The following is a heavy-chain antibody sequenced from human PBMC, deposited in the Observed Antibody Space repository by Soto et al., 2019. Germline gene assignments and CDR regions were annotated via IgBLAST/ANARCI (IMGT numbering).Heavy chain of an antibody. J-gene: IGHJ3*02. CDR2: IYHSGST. V-gene: IGHV4-30-2*01. CDR1: GGSISSGGYS. Sequence: SETLSLTCAVSGGSISSGGYSWTWIRQPPGKGLEWIGYIYHSGSTYYNPSLQSRVTLSVDKSKNEFSLKMSSVTDADTAVYYCTSKFRQLLADAFDIWGQGTMVTVSS. CDR3: TSKFRQLLADAFDI. D-gene: IGHD3-10*01.